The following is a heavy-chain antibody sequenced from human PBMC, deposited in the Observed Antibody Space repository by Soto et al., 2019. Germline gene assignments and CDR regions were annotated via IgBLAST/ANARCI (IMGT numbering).Heavy chain of an antibody. CDR2: ISGSGGDT. D-gene: IGHD6-6*01. CDR1: GFTFSHYV. CDR3: AKGSALTRPYYFDY. Sequence: EVQLLESGGGLVQPGGSLRLSCGASGFTFSHYVMSWVRQAPGKGLEWVSAISGSGGDTYYADSVKGRFTISRDNSKSTLYLQMNSLRAEDTAFYYCAKGSALTRPYYFDYWGQGTLVPVSS. V-gene: IGHV3-23*01. J-gene: IGHJ4*02.